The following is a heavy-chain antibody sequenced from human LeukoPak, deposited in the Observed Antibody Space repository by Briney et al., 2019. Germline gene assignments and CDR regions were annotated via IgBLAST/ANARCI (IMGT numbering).Heavy chain of an antibody. J-gene: IGHJ4*02. D-gene: IGHD3-10*01. CDR2: ISGSGGST. V-gene: IGHV3-23*01. CDR3: ARDRYYIFDY. Sequence: PGGSLRLSCAASGFTFSSYAMSWVRQAPGKGLEWVSVISGSGGSTYYADSVKGRFTISRDNAKSTVYLQMNSLRAEDTAVYFCARDRYYIFDYWGQGAPVTVSS. CDR1: GFTFSSYA.